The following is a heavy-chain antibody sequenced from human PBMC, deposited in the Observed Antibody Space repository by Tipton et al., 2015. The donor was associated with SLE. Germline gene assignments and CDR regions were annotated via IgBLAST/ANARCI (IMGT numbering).Heavy chain of an antibody. J-gene: IGHJ6*02. Sequence: LSLTCAVSGYSIRSGYYWGWIRQPPGKGLEWIGSIYHSGSTYYNPSLKSRVTISVDTSKNQFSLKLSSVTAADTAVYYCARDRPMVQGVYYGMDVWGQGTTVTVSS. CDR1: GYSIRSGYY. V-gene: IGHV4-38-2*02. D-gene: IGHD3-10*01. CDR2: IYHSGST. CDR3: ARDRPMVQGVYYGMDV.